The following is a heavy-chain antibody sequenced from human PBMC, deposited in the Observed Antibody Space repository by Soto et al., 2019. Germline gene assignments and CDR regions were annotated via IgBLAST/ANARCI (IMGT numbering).Heavy chain of an antibody. CDR3: ARGVRWELLWPTSYYYGMDV. V-gene: IGHV4-59*01. D-gene: IGHD1-26*01. Sequence: PSETLSLTCTVSGGSISSYYWSWIRQPPGKGLEWIGYIYYSGSTNYNPSLKSRVTISVDTSKNQFSLKLSSVTAADTAVYYCARGVRWELLWPTSYYYGMDVWGQGTTVTVSS. CDR1: GGSISSYY. CDR2: IYYSGST. J-gene: IGHJ6*02.